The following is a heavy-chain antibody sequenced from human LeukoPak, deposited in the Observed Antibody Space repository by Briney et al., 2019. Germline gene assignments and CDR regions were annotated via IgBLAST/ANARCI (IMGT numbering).Heavy chain of an antibody. V-gene: IGHV4-59*12. CDR1: GGSISDYY. CDR3: ARESKCSSTSCYFHYFDY. D-gene: IGHD2-2*01. Sequence: SETLSLTCTVSGGSISDYYWSWIRQPPGKGLEWIGWIFGSGDFNYNPSLKSRVTMSVDTSKNQFSLKLSSVTAADTAVYYCARESKCSSTSCYFHYFDYWGQGTLVTVSS. CDR2: IFGSGDF. J-gene: IGHJ4*02.